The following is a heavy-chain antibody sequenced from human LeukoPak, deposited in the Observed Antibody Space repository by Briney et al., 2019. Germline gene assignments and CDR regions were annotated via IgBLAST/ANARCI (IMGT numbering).Heavy chain of an antibody. Sequence: GESLKISCKGSGYSFTSYWISWVRQMPGKGLEWMGVIYPGDSDTRYSPSFQGQVTISADKSISTAYLQWSSLKASDTAMYYCARRYCSSTSCYTDTPFDYWGQGTLVTVSS. CDR1: GYSFTSYW. J-gene: IGHJ4*02. V-gene: IGHV5-51*01. D-gene: IGHD2-2*02. CDR3: ARRYCSSTSCYTDTPFDY. CDR2: IYPGDSDT.